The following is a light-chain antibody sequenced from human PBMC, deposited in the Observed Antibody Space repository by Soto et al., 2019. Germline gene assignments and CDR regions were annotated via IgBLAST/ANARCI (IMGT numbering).Light chain of an antibody. CDR3: QQFNAYPLT. V-gene: IGKV1-9*01. CDR2: GAS. Sequence: DIPLTQSPSFLSVSVGDRVTISCRASQGISDYLAWYQQKPGKAPKLLIYGASTLQSGVPSRFSGSASGTEFTLTISSLQPEDFATYFCQQFNAYPLTFGGGTKLEIK. J-gene: IGKJ4*01. CDR1: QGISDY.